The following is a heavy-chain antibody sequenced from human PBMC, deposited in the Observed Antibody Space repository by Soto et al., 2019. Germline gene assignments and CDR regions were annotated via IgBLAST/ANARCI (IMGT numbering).Heavy chain of an antibody. V-gene: IGHV1-8*01. CDR2: MNPNSGNT. Sequence: ASVKVSCKASGYTFTSYDINWVRRATGQGLEWMGWMNPNSGNTGYAQKFQGRVTMTRNTSISTAYMELSSLRSEDTAVYYCARGRYCSSTSCWGVVVDPWGQGTLVTVSS. CDR1: GYTFTSYD. D-gene: IGHD2-2*01. CDR3: ARGRYCSSTSCWGVVVDP. J-gene: IGHJ5*02.